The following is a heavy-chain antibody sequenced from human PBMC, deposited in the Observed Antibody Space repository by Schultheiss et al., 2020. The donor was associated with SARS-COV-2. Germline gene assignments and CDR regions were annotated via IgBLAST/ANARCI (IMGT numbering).Heavy chain of an antibody. CDR1: GGTFSSYA. J-gene: IGHJ4*02. CDR3: AKDPKVYYYGSGSYFSWYFDY. D-gene: IGHD3-10*01. V-gene: IGHV1-69*01. CDR2: IIPIFGTA. Sequence: KISCKASGGTFSSYAISWVRQAPGQGLEWMGGIIPIFGTANYAQKFQGRVTITADESTSTAYMELSSLRSEDTAVYYCAKDPKVYYYGSGSYFSWYFDYWGQGTLVTVSS.